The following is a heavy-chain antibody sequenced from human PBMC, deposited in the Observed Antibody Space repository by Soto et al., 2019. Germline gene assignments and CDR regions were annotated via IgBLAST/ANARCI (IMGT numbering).Heavy chain of an antibody. CDR2: MSFDGNSK. J-gene: IGHJ4*02. Sequence: GGSLRLSCAASGFAVSSYSMHWVRQAPGKGLAWVAAMSFDGNSKYFADSVKGRFKISRDTSKNTWSLEMESLGVEDSALYHCTRGRSMIANDDFEYWGQGTQVTVSS. D-gene: IGHD2-21*01. V-gene: IGHV3-30-3*01. CDR1: GFAVSSYS. CDR3: TRGRSMIANDDFEY.